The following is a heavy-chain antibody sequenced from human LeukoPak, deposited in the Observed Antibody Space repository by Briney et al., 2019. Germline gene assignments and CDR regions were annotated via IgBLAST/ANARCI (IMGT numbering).Heavy chain of an antibody. J-gene: IGHJ4*02. CDR1: GFTFSDYY. CDR2: ISSSGSTI. Sequence: PGGSLRLSRAASGFTFSDYYMSWIRQAPGKGLEWVSYISSSGSTIYYADSVKGRFTISRDNAKNSLYLQMNSLRAEDTAVYYCATFDVVVVAATHSSNFDYWGQGTLVTVSS. D-gene: IGHD2-15*01. CDR3: ATFDVVVVAATHSSNFDY. V-gene: IGHV3-11*01.